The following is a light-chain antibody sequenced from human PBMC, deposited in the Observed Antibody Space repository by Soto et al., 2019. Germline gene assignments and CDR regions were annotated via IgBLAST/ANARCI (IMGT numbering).Light chain of an antibody. CDR3: QQYNNWPQT. CDR2: GAS. J-gene: IGKJ1*01. V-gene: IGKV3-15*01. CDR1: QSVSSN. Sequence: EIGMTQSPATLSVSPGERATLPCMASQSVSSNLAWYQQKPGQAPRLLIYGASTRATGIPARFSGSVSGTEFTLTISSLQSEDFAVYYCQQYNNWPQTFGQGTKVDIK.